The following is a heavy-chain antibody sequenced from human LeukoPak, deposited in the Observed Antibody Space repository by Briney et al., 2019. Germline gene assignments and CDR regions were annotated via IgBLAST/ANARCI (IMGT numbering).Heavy chain of an antibody. CDR3: ARISPIAVAGSDY. D-gene: IGHD6-19*01. CDR1: GYTLTELS. Sequence: ASVKVSCKVSGYTLTELSMHWVRQAPGQGLEWMGWINPNSGGTNYAQKFQGRVTMTRDTSISTAYMELSRLRSDDTAVYYCARISPIAVAGSDYWGQGTLVTVSS. CDR2: INPNSGGT. V-gene: IGHV1-2*02. J-gene: IGHJ4*02.